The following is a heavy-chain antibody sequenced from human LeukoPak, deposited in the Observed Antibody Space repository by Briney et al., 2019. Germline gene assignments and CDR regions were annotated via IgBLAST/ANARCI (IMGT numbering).Heavy chain of an antibody. J-gene: IGHJ6*02. CDR2: MNPNSGNT. Sequence: ASVKVSCKASGYTFTSYDINWVRQATGQGLEWMGWMNPNSGNTSYAQKFQGRVTMTRDTSTSTVYMELSSLRSEDTAVYYCARDPPYYDFWSGMDVWGQGTTVTVSS. CDR3: ARDPPYYDFWSGMDV. V-gene: IGHV1-8*01. CDR1: GYTFTSYD. D-gene: IGHD3-3*01.